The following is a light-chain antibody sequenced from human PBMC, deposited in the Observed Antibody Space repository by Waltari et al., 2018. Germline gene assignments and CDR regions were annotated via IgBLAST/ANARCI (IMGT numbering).Light chain of an antibody. V-gene: IGKV1-39*01. CDR1: QSISSY. CDR2: AAS. CDR3: QQSYSTLPT. J-gene: IGKJ3*01. Sequence: DIQMTQSPSSLSASVGDRVTITCRASQSISSYLNWYQQKPGKAPKLLIYAASSLQSGVPSRFSGSGSGTDFTLTINSLQPEDFATYYCQQSYSTLPTFGPGTKVDIK.